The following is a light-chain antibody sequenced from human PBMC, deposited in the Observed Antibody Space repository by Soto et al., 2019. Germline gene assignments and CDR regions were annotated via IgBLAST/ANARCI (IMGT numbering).Light chain of an antibody. Sequence: AIQLTQSPSSLSASVGDRVTITCRASQGISGALAWYQQKPGKAPKLLIYDASSLESGVPSRFSGSGSGTDFTLTISSLQPEDFATYYCQQFNSPSKTFGPGTKVDIK. J-gene: IGKJ1*01. CDR1: QGISGA. V-gene: IGKV1-13*02. CDR2: DAS. CDR3: QQFNSPSKT.